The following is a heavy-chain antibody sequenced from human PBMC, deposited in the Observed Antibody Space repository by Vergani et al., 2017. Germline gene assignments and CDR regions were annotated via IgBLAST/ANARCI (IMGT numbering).Heavy chain of an antibody. Sequence: QVQLVQSGAEVKKPGSSVKVSCKASGGTFSSYAISWVRQAPGQGLEWMGGIIPIFGTANYAQKFQGRVTITADESTSTAYMELSSLRSEDTAVYYCARDARTVVTGGHYYYYGMDVWGQGTTVTVSS. J-gene: IGHJ6*02. V-gene: IGHV1-69*01. D-gene: IGHD5-18*01. CDR1: GGTFSSYA. CDR3: ARDARTVVTGGHYYYYGMDV. CDR2: IIPIFGTA.